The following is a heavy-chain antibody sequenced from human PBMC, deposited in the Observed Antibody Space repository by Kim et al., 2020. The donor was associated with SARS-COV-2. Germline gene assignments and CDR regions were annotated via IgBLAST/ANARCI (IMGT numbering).Heavy chain of an antibody. V-gene: IGHV4-39*07. J-gene: IGHJ4*02. D-gene: IGHD3-22*01. Sequence: PSPKSRVTISVDTSKNQFSLKLSSVTAADTAVYYCATLDYYDSSGYYWDYWGQGTLVTVSS. CDR3: ATLDYYDSSGYYWDY.